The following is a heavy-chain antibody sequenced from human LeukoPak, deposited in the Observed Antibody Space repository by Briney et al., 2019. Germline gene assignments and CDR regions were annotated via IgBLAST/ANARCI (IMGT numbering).Heavy chain of an antibody. CDR1: GFTFSSYS. D-gene: IGHD2-2*01. V-gene: IGHV3-21*01. CDR3: ARELGYCSSTSCYGYYYGMDV. Sequence: GGSLRLSCAASGFTFSSYSMNWVRQAPGKGLEWVSSISSSSSYIYYADSVKGRFTISRDNAKNSLYLQMNSLRAEDTAVHYCARELGYCSSTSCYGYYYGMDVWGQGTTVTVSS. J-gene: IGHJ6*02. CDR2: ISSSSSYI.